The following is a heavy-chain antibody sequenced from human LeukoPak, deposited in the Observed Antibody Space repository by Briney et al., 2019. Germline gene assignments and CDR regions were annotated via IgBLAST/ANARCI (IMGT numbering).Heavy chain of an antibody. J-gene: IGHJ3*02. D-gene: IGHD3-3*01. CDR2: IYYSGGT. CDR3: ARAETSGWHFDI. V-gene: IGHV4-59*01. Sequence: PSETLSLTCTVSGGSISSYYWSWIRQPPGKGLEWIGDIYYSGGTNYNPSLKSRVTISVDTSKNQFSLKQSSVTAADTAVYYCARAETSGWHFDIWGQGTMVTVSS. CDR1: GGSISSYY.